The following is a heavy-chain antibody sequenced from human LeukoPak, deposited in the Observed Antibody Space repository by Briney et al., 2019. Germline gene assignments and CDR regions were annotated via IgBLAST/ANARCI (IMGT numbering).Heavy chain of an antibody. CDR3: ARGKAGIAVALAQH. J-gene: IGHJ1*01. CDR1: GFTFSDYY. Sequence: GGSLSLSCAASGFTFSDYYMSWIRQAPGKGLEWVSSISSSSSYIYYADSVKGRFTISRDNAKNSLYLQMNSLRAEDTAVYYCARGKAGIAVALAQHWGQGTLVTVSS. V-gene: IGHV3-11*06. CDR2: ISSSSSYI. D-gene: IGHD6-19*01.